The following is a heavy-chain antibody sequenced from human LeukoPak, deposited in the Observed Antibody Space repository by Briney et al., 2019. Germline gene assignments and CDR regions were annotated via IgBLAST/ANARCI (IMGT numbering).Heavy chain of an antibody. V-gene: IGHV3-74*01. CDR3: ARKYSSSSEFDY. J-gene: IGHJ4*02. CDR2: INSDETTT. Sequence: AGGCLRLSCAASGFTLSNYWMHWVRHAPGKGLVWVSRINSDETTTSSADSVKGRFTISRDSAKSTRYLQMNSLRAEDTAVYYCARKYSSSSEFDYGGQGTRVTLYS. CDR1: GFTLSNYW. D-gene: IGHD6-6*01.